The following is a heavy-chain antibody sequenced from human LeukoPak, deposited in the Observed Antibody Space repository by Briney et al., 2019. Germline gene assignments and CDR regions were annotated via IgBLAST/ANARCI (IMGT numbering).Heavy chain of an antibody. CDR3: TRVGARGAFDI. CDR2: IRSKAYGGTT. Sequence: GGSLRLSCTASGFTFGDYAMSWVRQAPGKGLEWVGFIRSKAYGGTTEYAASVKGRFTISGDDSKSIAYLQMNSLKTEDTAVYYCTRVGARGAFDIWGQGTMVTVSS. CDR1: GFTFGDYA. D-gene: IGHD1-26*01. V-gene: IGHV3-49*04. J-gene: IGHJ3*02.